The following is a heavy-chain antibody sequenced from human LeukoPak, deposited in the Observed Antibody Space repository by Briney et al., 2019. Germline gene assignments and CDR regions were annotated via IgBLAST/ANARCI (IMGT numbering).Heavy chain of an antibody. D-gene: IGHD5-18*01. CDR2: IIPIFGTA. J-gene: IGHJ4*02. V-gene: IGHV1-69*13. CDR3: ARDGYGAGGFDY. CDR1: GGTFSSYA. Sequence: SVKVSCKASGGTFSSYAISWVRQAPGQGLEWMGGIIPIFGTANYAQKFQGRVTITADESMSTAYMELSSLRSEDTAVYYCARDGYGAGGFDYWGQGTWSPSPQ.